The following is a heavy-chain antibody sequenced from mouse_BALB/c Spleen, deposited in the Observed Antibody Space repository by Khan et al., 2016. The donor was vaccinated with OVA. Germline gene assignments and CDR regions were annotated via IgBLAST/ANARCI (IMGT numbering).Heavy chain of an antibody. CDR1: GDSITSGY. CDR3: ARSTYRYAFAY. J-gene: IGHJ3*01. D-gene: IGHD2-14*01. Sequence: EVKLEESGPSLVKPSQTLSLTCSVTGDSITSGYWNWIRKFPGNKLEYMGYMIYSGSTYYNPSLTRRISITRHTSKNQYYLQLNSVTTEDTATYYCARSTYRYAFAYWGQGTLVTVSA. CDR2: MIYSGST. V-gene: IGHV3-8*02.